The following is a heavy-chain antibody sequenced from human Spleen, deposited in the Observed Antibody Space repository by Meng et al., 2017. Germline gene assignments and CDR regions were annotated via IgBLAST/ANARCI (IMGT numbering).Heavy chain of an antibody. D-gene: IGHD6-6*01. Sequence: GESLKISCAASGFTFSSYALSWGRQAPGKGLGWGSAISGSGGSTYYADAVKGRFPISRDKSKNTLYLQMNSRRAEDTAVYYCARDGSIGGAPSWFDPWGQGTLVTVSS. CDR1: GFTFSSYA. J-gene: IGHJ5*02. V-gene: IGHV3-23*01. CDR3: ARDGSIGGAPSWFDP. CDR2: ISGSGGST.